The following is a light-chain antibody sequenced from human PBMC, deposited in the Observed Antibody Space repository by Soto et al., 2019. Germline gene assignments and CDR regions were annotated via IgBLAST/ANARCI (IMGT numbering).Light chain of an antibody. CDR2: EVS. Sequence: QSALTQPPSASGSPGQSVTISCTGTSSDVGGYNYVSWYQQYPGKAPKLMIFEVSKRPSGVPDRFSGSKSGNTASLTVSGLKAEDEADYYCSSYAGSNNLGVFGGGTKLTVL. J-gene: IGLJ3*02. CDR3: SSYAGSNNLGV. V-gene: IGLV2-8*01. CDR1: SSDVGGYNY.